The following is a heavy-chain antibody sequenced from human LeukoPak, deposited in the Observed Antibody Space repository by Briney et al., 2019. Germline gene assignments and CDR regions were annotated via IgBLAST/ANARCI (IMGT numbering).Heavy chain of an antibody. Sequence: SETLSLTCAVYGGSFSAYYWGWIRQPPGKGLEWIGSIYYSGSTYYNPSLKSRVTISVDTSKNQFSLKLSSVTAADTAVYYCASAVVVVAARGAFDIWGQGTMVTVSS. CDR3: ASAVVVVAARGAFDI. D-gene: IGHD2-15*01. CDR1: GGSFSAYY. CDR2: IYYSGST. J-gene: IGHJ3*02. V-gene: IGHV4-39*01.